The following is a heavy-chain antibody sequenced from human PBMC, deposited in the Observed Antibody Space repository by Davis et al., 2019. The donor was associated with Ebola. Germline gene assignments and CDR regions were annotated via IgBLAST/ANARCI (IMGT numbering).Heavy chain of an antibody. D-gene: IGHD5-24*01. Sequence: GESLKISCAASGFTFSSYGMHWVRQAPGKGLEWVAVISYDGSNKYYADSVKGRFTISRDNSKNTLYLQMNSLRAEDTAVYYCAKGMRWLQRRDYFDYWGQGTLVTVSS. J-gene: IGHJ4*02. CDR3: AKGMRWLQRRDYFDY. V-gene: IGHV3-30*18. CDR2: ISYDGSNK. CDR1: GFTFSSYG.